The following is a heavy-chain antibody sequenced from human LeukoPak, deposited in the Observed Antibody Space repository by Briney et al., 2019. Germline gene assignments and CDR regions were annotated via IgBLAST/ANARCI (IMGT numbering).Heavy chain of an antibody. CDR2: ISGSSGST. D-gene: IGHD2-8*02. CDR3: AKTGGSYWRFDY. CDR1: GFTFSSYA. J-gene: IGHJ4*02. Sequence: PGGSLRLSRAASGFTFSSYAMSWVRQAPGKGLEWVSDISGSSGSTYYADSVKGRFTISRDNSKNTLYLQMNTLRAEDTAVYYCAKTGGSYWRFDYWGQGSLVTVSS. V-gene: IGHV3-23*01.